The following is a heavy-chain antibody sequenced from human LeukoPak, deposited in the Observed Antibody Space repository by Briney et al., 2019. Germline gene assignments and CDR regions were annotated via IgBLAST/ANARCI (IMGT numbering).Heavy chain of an antibody. Sequence: PGGSLRLSCAASGFTFSSYSMNWVRQAPGKGLEWVSYISSSSSTIYYADSVKGRFTISRDNAKNSLYLQMNSLRAEDTAVYYCARDRIGRDGYNSYYYYGMDVWGQGTTVTVSS. J-gene: IGHJ6*02. CDR1: GFTFSSYS. V-gene: IGHV3-48*04. CDR3: ARDRIGRDGYNSYYYYGMDV. D-gene: IGHD5-24*01. CDR2: ISSSSSTI.